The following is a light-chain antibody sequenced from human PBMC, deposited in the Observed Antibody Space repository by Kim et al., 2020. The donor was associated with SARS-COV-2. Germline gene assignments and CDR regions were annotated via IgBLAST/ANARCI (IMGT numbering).Light chain of an antibody. CDR2: GAS. CDR3: QQYNNWLT. J-gene: IGKJ1*01. Sequence: EIVMTQSPATLSVSPGERATLSCRASRSVSSNLAWYQQKPGQAPRLLIYGASTRATGIPARFSGSGSGTEFTLTISSLQSEDFAVYYCQQYNNWLTFGQGTKVDIK. CDR1: RSVSSN. V-gene: IGKV3-15*01.